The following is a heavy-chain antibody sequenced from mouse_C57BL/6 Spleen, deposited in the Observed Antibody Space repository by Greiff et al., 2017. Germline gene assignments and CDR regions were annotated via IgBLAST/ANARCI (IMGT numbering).Heavy chain of an antibody. CDR3: TRSDGNYPYAMDY. CDR1: GYTFTSYW. CDR2: IYPGNSDT. J-gene: IGHJ4*01. V-gene: IGHV1-5*01. Sequence: EVQRVESGTVLARPGASVKMSCKTSGYTFTSYWMHWVKQRPGQGLEWIGAIYPGNSDTSYNQKFKGKAKLTAVTSASTAYMELSSLTNEDSAVYYCTRSDGNYPYAMDYWGQGTSVTVSS. D-gene: IGHD2-1*01.